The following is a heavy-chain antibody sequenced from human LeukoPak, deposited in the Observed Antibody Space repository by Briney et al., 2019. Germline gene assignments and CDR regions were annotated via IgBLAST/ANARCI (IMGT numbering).Heavy chain of an antibody. D-gene: IGHD2-15*01. CDR3: ARKVVAAPNNWFDP. CDR1: ISSSSYY. CDR2: IYYSGST. Sequence: ISSSSYYWXWIRQPPGXGXXXXGSIYYSGSTYYNPSLKSRVTISVDTSKNQFSLKLSSVTAADTAVYYCARKVVAAPNNWFDPWGQGTLVTVSS. V-gene: IGHV4-39*01. J-gene: IGHJ5*02.